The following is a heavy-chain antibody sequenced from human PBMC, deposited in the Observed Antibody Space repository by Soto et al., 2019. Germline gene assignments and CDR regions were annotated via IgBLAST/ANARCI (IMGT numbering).Heavy chain of an antibody. Sequence: SVKVSCKASGGTFSSYTISWVRQAPGQGLEWMGRIIPILGIANYAQKFQGRVTITADKSTSTAYMELSSLRSEDTAVYYCARATTVTLFDYWGQGTLVTVSS. CDR1: GGTFSSYT. CDR2: IIPILGIA. J-gene: IGHJ4*02. D-gene: IGHD4-17*01. CDR3: ARATTVTLFDY. V-gene: IGHV1-69*02.